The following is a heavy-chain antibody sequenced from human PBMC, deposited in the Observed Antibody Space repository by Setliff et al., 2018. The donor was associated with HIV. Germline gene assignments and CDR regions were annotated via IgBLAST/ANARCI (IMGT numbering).Heavy chain of an antibody. V-gene: IGHV3-23*01. CDR2: ITHNGANT. D-gene: IGHD3-22*01. CDR3: ATSNYYDPRGFYIRGHDH. CDR1: GFIFSKYA. J-gene: IGHJ4*02. Sequence: PGGSLRLSCAASGFIFSKYAMSWVRQAPGKGLEWVSAITHNGANTYYANSVKCRFTISRDNAKNALYLQIDNLRAEDTALYYCATSNYYDPRGFYIRGHDHWGQGTLVTVSS.